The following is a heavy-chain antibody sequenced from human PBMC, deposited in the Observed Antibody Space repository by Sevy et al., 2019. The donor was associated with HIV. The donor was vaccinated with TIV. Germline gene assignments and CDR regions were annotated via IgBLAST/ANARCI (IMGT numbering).Heavy chain of an antibody. CDR2: NNDVGST. J-gene: IGHJ4*02. Sequence: SETLSLTCAVYGGSFNGYFWSWIRHSPGKGLEWIGENNDVGSTRYNPSLKSRVTISVDTPKSQFSLKLTSVTAADTAVYFCARVPSLYGSGSSYREYYFDSWGQGTLVTVSS. D-gene: IGHD3-10*01. CDR3: ARVPSLYGSGSSYREYYFDS. CDR1: GGSFNGYF. V-gene: IGHV4-34*01.